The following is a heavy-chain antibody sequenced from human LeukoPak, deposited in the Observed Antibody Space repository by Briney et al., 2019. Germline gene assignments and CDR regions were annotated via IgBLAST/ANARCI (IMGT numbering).Heavy chain of an antibody. V-gene: IGHV3-23*01. CDR3: AKDVGKSYYDFWSGYPVDY. CDR2: ISGSGAST. J-gene: IGHJ4*02. D-gene: IGHD3-3*01. CDR1: GFTFNSYV. Sequence: GGSLRLSCAASGFTFNSYVMSWVRQAPGKGLEWVSAISGSGASTYSADSVKGRFTISRDNSKNTLYLQMNSLRAEDTAVYYCAKDVGKSYYDFWSGYPVDYWGQGTLVTVSS.